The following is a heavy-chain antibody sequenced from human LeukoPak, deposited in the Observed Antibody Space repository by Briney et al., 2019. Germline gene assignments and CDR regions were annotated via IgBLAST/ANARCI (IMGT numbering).Heavy chain of an antibody. Sequence: GGSLRLSCAASGFMFRNYAMDWVRQAPGKGLEWVSAIIASGSTTYYADSVKGRFTISRDNSKNTPFLQMNSLRAEDTAVYYCAKDFGDRFYYFDSWGQGTLVTVSS. CDR1: GFMFRNYA. J-gene: IGHJ4*02. CDR2: IIASGSTT. CDR3: AKDFGDRFYYFDS. D-gene: IGHD4-17*01. V-gene: IGHV3-23*01.